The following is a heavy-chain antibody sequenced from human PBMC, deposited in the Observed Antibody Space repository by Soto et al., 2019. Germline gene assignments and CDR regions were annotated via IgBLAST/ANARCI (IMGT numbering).Heavy chain of an antibody. J-gene: IGHJ4*02. CDR3: ARVEFGRFGAY. V-gene: IGHV4-39*07. CDR2: IYYSGSA. D-gene: IGHD3-10*01. CDR1: GGSISSSSYY. Sequence: SETLSLTCTVSGGSISSSSYYWGWIRQPPGKGLEWIGSIYYSGSANYDPSLKSRVTLSLDKSKNQSSLKLTSVTAADTALYYCARVEFGRFGAYWGQGTPVTVSS.